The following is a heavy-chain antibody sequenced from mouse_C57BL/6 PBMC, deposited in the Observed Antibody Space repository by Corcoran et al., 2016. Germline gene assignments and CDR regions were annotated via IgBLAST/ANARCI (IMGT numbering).Heavy chain of an antibody. V-gene: IGHV1-26*01. D-gene: IGHD1-1*01. CDR3: ARSYYGSSPFDY. Sequence: EVQLQQSGPELVKPGASVKISCKASGYTFTDYYVNWVKQSHGKSLEWIGDINPNNGGTSYNQKFKGKATLTVDKSSSTAYMELRSLTSEDSAVYYCARSYYGSSPFDYWGQGTTLTVSS. J-gene: IGHJ2*01. CDR1: GYTFTDYY. CDR2: INPNNGGT.